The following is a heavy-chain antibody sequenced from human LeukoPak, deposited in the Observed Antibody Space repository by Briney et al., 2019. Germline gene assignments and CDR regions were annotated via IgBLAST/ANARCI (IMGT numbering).Heavy chain of an antibody. D-gene: IGHD3-10*01. CDR1: GYSVTSYW. CDR2: IYPGDSDT. V-gene: IGHV5-51*01. Sequence: GESLKISCKGSGYSVTSYWIGWVRQMPGKGLEWMGIIYPGDSDTRDSPSFQGQVTISADKSISTAYLQWSSLKASDTAMYYCARREITYYYGSGSLSGHFDYWGQGTLVTVSS. CDR3: ARREITYYYGSGSLSGHFDY. J-gene: IGHJ4*02.